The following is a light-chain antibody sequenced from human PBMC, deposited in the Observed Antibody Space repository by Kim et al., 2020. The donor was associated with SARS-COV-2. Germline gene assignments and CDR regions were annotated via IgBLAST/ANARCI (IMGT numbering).Light chain of an antibody. J-gene: IGLJ3*02. CDR3: QVWDSGVV. CDR1: NIARRT. CDR2: RDR. V-gene: IGLV3-9*01. Sequence: VAVALGQTATITGGGNNIARRTVHWYQQKPGQAPVLVIYRDRSRPSGIPERFSGSNSGNTATLTISRAQAGDEADYYCQVWDSGVVFGGGTQLTVL.